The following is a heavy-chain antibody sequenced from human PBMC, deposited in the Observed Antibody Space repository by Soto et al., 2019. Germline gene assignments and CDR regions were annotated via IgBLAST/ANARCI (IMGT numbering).Heavy chain of an antibody. CDR2: IYYSGST. J-gene: IGHJ5*02. D-gene: IGHD1-1*01. Sequence: SETLSLTCTVSGGSIRSYYWTWIRQPPGKGLEWIGYIYYSGSTYYNPSLKSRVTISVDTSKNQFSLKLSSVTAADTAVYYCDTETGPWGQGTLVTVSS. V-gene: IGHV4-59*06. CDR3: DTETGP. CDR1: GGSIRSYY.